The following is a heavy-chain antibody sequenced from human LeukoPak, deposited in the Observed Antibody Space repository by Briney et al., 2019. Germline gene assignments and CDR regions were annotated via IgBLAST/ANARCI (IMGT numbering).Heavy chain of an antibody. V-gene: IGHV3-7*03. Sequence: PGGSLRLSCAASEFSFSDHWMTWVRQAPGKGLEWVADIKKDGSEKNQLDSVKGRFTISRDNARNSLYLQINSLRAEDTAVYYCAKGPIVGTFDYWGQGTLVTVSS. CDR1: EFSFSDHW. J-gene: IGHJ4*02. D-gene: IGHD1-26*01. CDR2: IKKDGSEK. CDR3: AKGPIVGTFDY.